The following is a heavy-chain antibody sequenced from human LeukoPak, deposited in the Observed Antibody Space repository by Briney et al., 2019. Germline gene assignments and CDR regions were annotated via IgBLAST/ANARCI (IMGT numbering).Heavy chain of an antibody. CDR1: GGSISSYY. D-gene: IGHD6-19*01. J-gene: IGHJ4*02. CDR3: ARAQSYSSGWYYY. Sequence: SETLSLTCTVSGGSISSYYWSWIRQPPGKGLEWIGYIYYSGSTNYNPSLKSRVTISVDTSKNQFSLKLSSVTAADTAVYYCARAQSYSSGWYYYWGQGTLVTVSS. V-gene: IGHV4-59*08. CDR2: IYYSGST.